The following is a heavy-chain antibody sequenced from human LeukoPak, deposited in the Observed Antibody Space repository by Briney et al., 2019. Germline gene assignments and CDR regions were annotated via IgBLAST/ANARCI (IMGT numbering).Heavy chain of an antibody. CDR3: SRRAGEYSHPYDY. Sequence: GGSLRLSCAGSGFTFSSYWMSWVRQAPGKGLEWVSFIYSGGDTHYSDSVKGRFTISRDNSKNTLYLQMNSLRAEDTAIYYCSRRAGEYSHPYDYWGQGTLVTVSS. J-gene: IGHJ4*02. D-gene: IGHD2-15*01. CDR1: GFTFSSYW. CDR2: IYSGGDT. V-gene: IGHV3-53*01.